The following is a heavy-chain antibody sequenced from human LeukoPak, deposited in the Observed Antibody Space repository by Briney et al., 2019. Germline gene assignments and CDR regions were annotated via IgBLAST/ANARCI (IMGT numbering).Heavy chain of an antibody. CDR2: IYNSGSP. CDR1: CYSISSGYY. CDR3: ARVGVDIVATALDY. Sequence: ADTVSLTCSLSCYSISSGYYWGWLRQPPGQGLEWVGSIYNSGSPYYNPSLKSRVTISVDTYKNQFSLMLSSVTAADTAVYYCARVGVDIVATALDYWGQGTLVTVSS. D-gene: IGHD5-12*01. J-gene: IGHJ4*02. V-gene: IGHV4-38-2*02.